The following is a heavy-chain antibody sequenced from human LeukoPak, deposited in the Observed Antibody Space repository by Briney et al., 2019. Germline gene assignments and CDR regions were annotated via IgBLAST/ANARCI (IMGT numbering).Heavy chain of an antibody. D-gene: IGHD3-22*01. J-gene: IGHJ4*02. CDR3: AKGIYDSSGYMGSYFDY. CDR2: INQDGSQE. Sequence: AGGSLRLSCAASGFPFSSYWMTWVRQAPGKGLEWVANINQDGSQEHYVDSVTGRFTISRDNAKNSLYLQVNSLRDEDTAVCYCAKGIYDSSGYMGSYFDYWGQGTLVTVSS. V-gene: IGHV3-7*01. CDR1: GFPFSSYW.